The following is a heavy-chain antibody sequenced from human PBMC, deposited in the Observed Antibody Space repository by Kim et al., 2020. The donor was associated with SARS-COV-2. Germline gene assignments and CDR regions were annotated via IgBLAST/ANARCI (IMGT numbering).Heavy chain of an antibody. CDR2: IYYSGST. CDR3: ARHGGNYCSSTSCSLVYMDV. Sequence: SETLSLTCTVSGGSISSSSYYWGWIRQPPGKGREWIGSIYYSGSTYYNPSLKSRVTIAVDTSKNQFALKLSSVTAADTAVYYCARHGGNYCSSTSCSLVYMDVWGKGTTVTVSS. D-gene: IGHD2-2*01. V-gene: IGHV4-39*01. J-gene: IGHJ6*03. CDR1: GGSISSSSYY.